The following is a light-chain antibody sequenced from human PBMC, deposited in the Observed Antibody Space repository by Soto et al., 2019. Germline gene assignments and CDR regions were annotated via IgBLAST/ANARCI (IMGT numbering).Light chain of an antibody. J-gene: IGKJ1*01. CDR2: AAS. V-gene: IGKV1-39*01. CDR1: QSIGSY. CDR3: LQSYSTPRT. Sequence: HALSALAASKGDGLTITCLASQSIGSYLKWYQQKPGKAPKLLIYAASNLQSGVPSRFSGSGSGTDFTLTISSLQPEDFATYYCLQSYSTPRTFGQGSIVDVK.